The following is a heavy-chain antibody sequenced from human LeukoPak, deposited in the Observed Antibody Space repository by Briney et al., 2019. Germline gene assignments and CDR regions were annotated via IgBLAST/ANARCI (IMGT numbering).Heavy chain of an antibody. CDR1: GFTFSTYG. J-gene: IGHJ4*02. CDR2: IWYDGSNK. Sequence: GSSLRLSCVASGFTFSTYGMHWVRQAPGKGLEWVAVIWYDGSNKYYAGSVKGRFTISRDNSKNTLYLQMNSLRAEDTAVYYCARVNTAMGGGFDYWGQGTLVTVSS. D-gene: IGHD5-18*01. V-gene: IGHV3-33*08. CDR3: ARVNTAMGGGFDY.